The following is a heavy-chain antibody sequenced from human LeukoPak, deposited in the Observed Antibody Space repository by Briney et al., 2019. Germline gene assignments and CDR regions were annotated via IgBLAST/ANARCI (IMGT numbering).Heavy chain of an antibody. Sequence: SETLSLTCAVYGGSFSGYYWSWIRQPPGKGLEWIGEINHSGSTNYNPSLKSRVTISVDPSKNQFSLKLSSVTAADTAVYYCAREVRGVIHWGQGTLVTVSS. D-gene: IGHD3-10*01. CDR3: AREVRGVIH. CDR2: INHSGST. V-gene: IGHV4-34*01. CDR1: GGSFSGYY. J-gene: IGHJ4*02.